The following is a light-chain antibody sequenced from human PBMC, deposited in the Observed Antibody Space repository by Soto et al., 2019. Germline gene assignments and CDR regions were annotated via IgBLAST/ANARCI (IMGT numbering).Light chain of an antibody. Sequence: QSVLTQSSSASASLGSSVKLTCTLSSGHSSYIIACHQQQPGKAPRYLMKLEGSGSYNKGSGDPDRFSGSSSGADRYLTISNLQFEDESDYYCETWDSNTRVFGGGTKLTVL. CDR1: SGHSSYI. V-gene: IGLV4-60*02. CDR2: LEGSGSY. J-gene: IGLJ3*02. CDR3: ETWDSNTRV.